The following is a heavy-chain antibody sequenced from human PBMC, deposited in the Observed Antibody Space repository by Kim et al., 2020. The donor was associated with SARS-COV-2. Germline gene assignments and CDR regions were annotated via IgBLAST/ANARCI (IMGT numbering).Heavy chain of an antibody. Sequence: ASVKVSCKASGYTFINYYLHWVRQAPGQGLEWMGSINTSGGNTNYAQKFQGGVTMTRDTSTSTVYMELSSLRSEDTAVYYCTRGVRLHGVGCFDSWGQGTRVTVSS. CDR1: GYTFINYY. CDR3: TRGVRLHGVGCFDS. D-gene: IGHD2-21*02. CDR2: INTSGGNT. V-gene: IGHV1-46*01. J-gene: IGHJ4*02.